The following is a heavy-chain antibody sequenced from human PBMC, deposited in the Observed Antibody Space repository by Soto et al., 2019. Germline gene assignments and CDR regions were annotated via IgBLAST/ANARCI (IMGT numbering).Heavy chain of an antibody. CDR3: VKDRGFWYGLIDY. CDR2: VSGSGGST. CDR1: ECIVRSDA. Sequence: PSWCVRLCCASAECIVRSDARSWDRQAPGKGLEWVSAVSGSGGSTYYADSVKGRFTIPRDNSKNTLYLQMNSLRTEDTAVFYCVKDRGFWYGLIDYWGQGTLVTVSS. J-gene: IGHJ4*02. D-gene: IGHD6-13*01. V-gene: IGHV3-23*01.